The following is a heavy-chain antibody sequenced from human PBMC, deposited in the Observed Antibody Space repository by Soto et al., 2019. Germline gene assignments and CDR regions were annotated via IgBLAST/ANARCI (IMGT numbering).Heavy chain of an antibody. CDR3: GVCSVPRGGSYAYYGMDV. CDR2: ISWDSATL. J-gene: IGHJ6*02. V-gene: IGHV3-9*01. Sequence: EVQLVESGGDLLQPGGSLRLSCAASGFTFSDHAMHWVRQVPGRGLEWVSGISWDSATLDYGDSVKGRFTISSDNAKNSLYLQMNSLRPEDTAFYYGGVCSVPRGGSYAYYGMDVWGQGTRVTVPS. D-gene: IGHD2-15*01. CDR1: GFTFSDHA.